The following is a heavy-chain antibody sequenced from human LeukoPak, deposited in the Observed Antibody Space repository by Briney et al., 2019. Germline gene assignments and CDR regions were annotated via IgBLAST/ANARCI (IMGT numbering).Heavy chain of an antibody. CDR2: IKQDGSEK. CDR1: GFTFSSYW. CDR3: ARELDYDILTGYYLNPRIYYYYYGMDV. D-gene: IGHD3-9*01. V-gene: IGHV3-7*01. Sequence: GGSLRLSCAASGFTFSSYWMSWVRQAPGKGLEWVANIKQDGSEKYYVDSVKGRFTISRDNAKNSLYLQMNSLRAEDTAVYYCARELDYDILTGYYLNPRIYYYYYGMDVWGQGTTVTVSS. J-gene: IGHJ6*02.